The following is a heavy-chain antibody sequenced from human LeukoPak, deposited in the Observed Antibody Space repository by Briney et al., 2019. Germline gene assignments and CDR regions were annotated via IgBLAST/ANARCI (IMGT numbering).Heavy chain of an antibody. CDR1: GFTFSDYG. D-gene: IGHD6-19*01. CDR3: ARDGIIAVAGKEYFDY. V-gene: IGHV3-30*03. Sequence: GGSLRLSCAASGFTFSDYGMHWVRQAPGKGLEWVAVISHDGNSKYYTDSVKGRFTISRDNAKNSLYLQMNSLRAEDTAVYYCARDGIIAVAGKEYFDYWGQGTLVTVSS. CDR2: ISHDGNSK. J-gene: IGHJ4*02.